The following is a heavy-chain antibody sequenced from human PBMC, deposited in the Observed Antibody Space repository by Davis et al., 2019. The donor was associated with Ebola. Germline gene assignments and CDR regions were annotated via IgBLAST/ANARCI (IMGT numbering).Heavy chain of an antibody. CDR2: ISYTGSA. D-gene: IGHD3-16*01. CDR3: ARSGGYASPFDS. V-gene: IGHV4-61*01. J-gene: IGHJ4*02. CDR1: GGSISSSSYY. Sequence: SETLSLTCTVSGGSISSSSYYWNWIRQPPGKGLDWIGYISYTGSANYNPSLKSRVTISVDTSKNQFSLQMNSVTAADTAIYYCARSGGYASPFDSWSQGTLVTVSS.